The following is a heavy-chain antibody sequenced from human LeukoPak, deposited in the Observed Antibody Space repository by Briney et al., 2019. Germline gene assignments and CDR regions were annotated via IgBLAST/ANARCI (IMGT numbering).Heavy chain of an antibody. CDR1: GFTFSSYW. J-gene: IGHJ4*02. V-gene: IGHV3-74*01. D-gene: IGHD3-10*01. Sequence: GGSLRLSCAASGFTFSSYWMHWVRQAPGKGLVWVSRINTDGSSTSYADFVKGRFTISRDNAKNTLYLQMNSLRAEDTAVYYCARDPLGILWFGELPGDWGQGTLVTVSS. CDR2: INTDGSST. CDR3: ARDPLGILWFGELPGD.